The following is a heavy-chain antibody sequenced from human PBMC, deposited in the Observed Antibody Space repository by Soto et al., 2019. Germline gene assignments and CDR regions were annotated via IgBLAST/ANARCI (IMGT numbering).Heavy chain of an antibody. CDR3: AREEFNCGGDCFAF. CDR2: IGTSETNT. D-gene: IGHD2-21*01. Sequence: EVQLVESGGNLVQPGRSLRLSCAASGFTFSSYEFNWVRQAPGKGLEWISYIGTSETNTYYAGSVKGRFTVSRDNAKNSVYLQMNSLRAEDTATYHCAREEFNCGGDCFAFWGQGALVTVSS. V-gene: IGHV3-48*03. CDR1: GFTFSSYE. J-gene: IGHJ4*02.